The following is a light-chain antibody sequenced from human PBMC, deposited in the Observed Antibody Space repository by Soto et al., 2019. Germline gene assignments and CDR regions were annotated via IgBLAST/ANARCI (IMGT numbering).Light chain of an antibody. CDR1: QSVSSY. CDR3: QQRSNSWT. J-gene: IGKJ1*01. Sequence: EIVFTQSPATLSLSPGERATLSCRASQSVSSYLAWYQQKPGQAPRLLIYDASNRATGIPARFSGSGSGTDFTLTISNLEPEDFAVYYCQQRSNSWTFGQGTKVDIK. CDR2: DAS. V-gene: IGKV3-11*01.